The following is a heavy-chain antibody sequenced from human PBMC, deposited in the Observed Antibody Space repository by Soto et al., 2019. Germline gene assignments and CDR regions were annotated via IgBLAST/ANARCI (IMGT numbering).Heavy chain of an antibody. Sequence: GGSLRLSCAASGFTFSSYSMNWVRQAPGKGLEWVSYISSSSSTIYYADSLKGRFTISRDNAKNSRYLQMNSLRAEDTAVYYCAREGVLRFLEWSGGGQGTLVTVSS. CDR3: AREGVLRFLEWSG. J-gene: IGHJ4*02. CDR2: ISSSSSTI. CDR1: GFTFSSYS. V-gene: IGHV3-48*01. D-gene: IGHD3-3*01.